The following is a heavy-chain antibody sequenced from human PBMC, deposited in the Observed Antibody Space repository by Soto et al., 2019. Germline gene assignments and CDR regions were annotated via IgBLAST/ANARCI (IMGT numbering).Heavy chain of an antibody. V-gene: IGHV3-74*01. D-gene: IGHD3-22*01. CDR2: INSDGSST. Sequence: VGSLRLSCAASGFTFRSYWMHWVRQAPGKGLVWVSRINSDGSSTTYADSVKGRFTISRDNAKNTLYLQMNSLRAEDTAVYYCAKGLRGRITMIVVVIGGDAFDIWGQGTMVNVSS. CDR3: AKGLRGRITMIVVVIGGDAFDI. CDR1: GFTFRSYW. J-gene: IGHJ3*02.